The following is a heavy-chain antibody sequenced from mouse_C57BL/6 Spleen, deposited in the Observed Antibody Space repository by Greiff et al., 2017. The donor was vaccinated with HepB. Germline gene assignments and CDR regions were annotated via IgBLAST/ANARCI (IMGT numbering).Heavy chain of an antibody. V-gene: IGHV1-7*01. J-gene: IGHJ2*01. D-gene: IGHD1-1*01. CDR3: ASSYGSSQYYFDY. CDR2: INPSSGYT. Sequence: QVQLKQSGAELAKPGASVKLSCKASGYTFTSYWMHWVKQRPGQGLEWIGYINPSSGYTKYNQKFKDKATLTADKSSSTAYMQLSSLTYEDSAVYYCASSYGSSQYYFDYWGQGTTLTVSS. CDR1: GYTFTSYW.